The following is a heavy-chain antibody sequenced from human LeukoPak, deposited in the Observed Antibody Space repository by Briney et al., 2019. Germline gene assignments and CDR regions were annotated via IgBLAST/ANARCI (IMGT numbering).Heavy chain of an antibody. CDR1: AFSLNAYN. CDR3: VRVRGPYRPMNN. Sequence: PGGSLRLSCAASAFSLNAYNMNWVRQAPGKGLEWVSSISYTGTYIYYADSVKGRFTISRDNAQNSLYLQMNSLRAEDTAIYYCVRVRGPYRPMNNWGQEPLATVS. J-gene: IGHJ4*02. V-gene: IGHV3-21*04. CDR2: ISYTGTYI. D-gene: IGHD1-26*01.